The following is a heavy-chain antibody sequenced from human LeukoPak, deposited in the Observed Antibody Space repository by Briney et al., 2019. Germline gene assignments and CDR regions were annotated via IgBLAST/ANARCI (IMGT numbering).Heavy chain of an antibody. CDR1: GFKFNEFSDYS. CDR3: AKDQSFEDRFWVGAFDV. CDR2: ISSSATYI. V-gene: IGHV3-21*01. Sequence: SGGSLRLSCVASGFKFNEFSDYSVSWVRQAPGKALEWVSFISSSATYIYYSDSVKGRFNISRDNAKNSLFLQMNSLTADDTGVYFCAKDQSFEDRFWVGAFDVWGQGTMVSVSS. J-gene: IGHJ3*01. D-gene: IGHD3-9*01.